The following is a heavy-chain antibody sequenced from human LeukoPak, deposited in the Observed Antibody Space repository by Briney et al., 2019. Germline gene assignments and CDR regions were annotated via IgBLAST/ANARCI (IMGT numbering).Heavy chain of an antibody. J-gene: IGHJ5*02. V-gene: IGHV3-30*18. D-gene: IGHD1-7*01. Sequence: GGSLRLSCAASGFTFSSYGMHGVRQAPGKGLEWVAVISYDGSNKYYADSVKGRFTISRDNSKNTLYLQMNSLRAEDTAVYYCAKATAGTTRGEGNWFDPWGQGTLVTVSS. CDR3: AKATAGTTRGEGNWFDP. CDR2: ISYDGSNK. CDR1: GFTFSSYG.